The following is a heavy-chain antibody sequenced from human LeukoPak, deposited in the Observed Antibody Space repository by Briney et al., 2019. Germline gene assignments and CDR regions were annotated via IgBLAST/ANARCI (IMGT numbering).Heavy chain of an antibody. Sequence: ASVKVSCKASGYTFTSYYMHWVRQAPGQGLEWMGIINPSGGSTSYAQKFQGRVTMTRDTSTSTVYMELSSLRSEDTAVYYCARDRERQWKLLTSWGQGTLVTVSA. CDR1: GYTFTSYY. V-gene: IGHV1-46*01. D-gene: IGHD1-26*01. J-gene: IGHJ5*02. CDR3: ARDRERQWKLLTS. CDR2: INPSGGST.